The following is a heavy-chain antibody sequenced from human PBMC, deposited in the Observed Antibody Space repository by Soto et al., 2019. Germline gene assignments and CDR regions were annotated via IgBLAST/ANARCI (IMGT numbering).Heavy chain of an antibody. Sequence: HPGGSLRFSCAASGFIFKMYWMHWVRQSPGKGLVWISRIYNDGTYSDYADSVRGRFTISRDNVNDTLYLQMNNLRAEGSGLYYCTRGPRPISTGTGAYWGQGTQVTVFS. CDR1: GFIFKMYW. CDR2: IYNDGTYS. D-gene: IGHD3-10*01. J-gene: IGHJ4*02. CDR3: TRGPRPISTGTGAY. V-gene: IGHV3-74*01.